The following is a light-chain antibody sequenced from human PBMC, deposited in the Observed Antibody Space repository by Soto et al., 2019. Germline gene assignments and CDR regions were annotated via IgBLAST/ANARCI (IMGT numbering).Light chain of an antibody. V-gene: IGLV2-14*03. CDR3: SSFTRSTTWV. CDR1: SSDVGGYNY. Sequence: SALTQPASVSGSPGQSITISCTGTSSDVGGYNYVSWYQQHPGKAPKLLIYDVSNRPSGVSNRFSGSKSGNTASLTISGLQAEDESDYYCSSFTRSTTWVFGGGTKLTVL. CDR2: DVS. J-gene: IGLJ3*02.